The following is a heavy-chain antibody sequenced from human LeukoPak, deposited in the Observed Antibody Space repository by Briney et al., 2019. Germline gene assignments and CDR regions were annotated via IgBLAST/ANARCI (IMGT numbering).Heavy chain of an antibody. CDR1: GFTFSSYA. V-gene: IGHV3-30-3*01. CDR2: ISYDGSNK. J-gene: IGHJ5*02. D-gene: IGHD1-1*01. CDR3: ARDRGGSGTSADWFDP. Sequence: GGSLRLSCAASGFTFSSYAMHWVRQAPGKGLEWVAVISYDGSNKYYADSVKGRFTISRDNSKNTLYLQMNSLRAEDTAVYYCARDRGGSGTSADWFDPWGQGTLVTVSS.